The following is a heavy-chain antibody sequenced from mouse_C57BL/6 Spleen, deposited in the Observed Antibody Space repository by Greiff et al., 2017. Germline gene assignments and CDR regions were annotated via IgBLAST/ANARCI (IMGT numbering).Heavy chain of an antibody. CDR1: GFNIKDYY. CDR2: IDPEDGDT. V-gene: IGHV14-1*01. J-gene: IGHJ1*03. D-gene: IGHD1-1*01. Sequence: EVQLQQSGAELVRPGASVKLSCTASGFNIKDYYMHWVKQRPEQGLAWIGRIDPEDGDTEYAPKFQGKATMTADTSSNTAYLQLSSLTSDDTAVXYCTGYYGSSWDWYFDVWGTGTTVTVSA. CDR3: TGYYGSSWDWYFDV.